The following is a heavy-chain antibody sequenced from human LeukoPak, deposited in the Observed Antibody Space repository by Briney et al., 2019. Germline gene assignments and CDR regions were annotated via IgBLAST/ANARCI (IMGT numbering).Heavy chain of an antibody. V-gene: IGHV1-8*02. Sequence: ASVKVSCKASGYTFTSYGISWVRQATGQGLEWMGWMNPNSGNTGYAQKFQGRVTMTRNTSISTAYMELSSLRSEDTAVYYCARAGGYCGRISCPYYFDYWGQGSLVAVSS. D-gene: IGHD2-15*01. CDR3: ARAGGYCGRISCPYYFDY. J-gene: IGHJ4*02. CDR1: GYTFTSYG. CDR2: MNPNSGNT.